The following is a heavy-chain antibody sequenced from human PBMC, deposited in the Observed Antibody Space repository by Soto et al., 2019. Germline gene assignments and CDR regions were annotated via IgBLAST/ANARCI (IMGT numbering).Heavy chain of an antibody. D-gene: IGHD4-4*01. J-gene: IGHJ5*02. CDR1: GGSISTYY. V-gene: IGHV4-59*01. CDR2: IYYSGST. Sequence: ETLSLTCTVSGGSISTYYWSWIRQPPGKGLEWIGYIYYSGSTNYNPSLKSRVTISVDTSKNQFSLKLSSVTAADTAVYYCARDGHSNYLGDWFDPWGQGTLVTVSS. CDR3: ARDGHSNYLGDWFDP.